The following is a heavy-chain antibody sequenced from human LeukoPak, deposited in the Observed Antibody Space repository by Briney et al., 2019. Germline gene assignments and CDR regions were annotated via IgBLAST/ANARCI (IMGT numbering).Heavy chain of an antibody. J-gene: IGHJ4*03. D-gene: IGHD5-12*01. CDR1: GFSFSSYA. CDR2: ISSGGGTT. V-gene: IGHV3-23*01. Sequence: GGSLRLSCTTSGFSFSSYAMSWVRQAPGKGLEWVSAISSGGGTTYYADPVKGRFTVSRDSSQNTLYLQMNSLRAEDTAVYYCARGYVSWGYFDYWGQGTLVTVSS. CDR3: ARGYVSWGYFDY.